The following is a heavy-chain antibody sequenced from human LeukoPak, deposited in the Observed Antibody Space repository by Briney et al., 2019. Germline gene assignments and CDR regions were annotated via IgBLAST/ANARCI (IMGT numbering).Heavy chain of an antibody. J-gene: IGHJ4*02. CDR3: VRDHNSENWGSLGK. Sequence: ASVKVSCTASGYTFTAYYIHWVRQAPGQGLEWMGWISPYTGGTNYAQKFQGRVTITQDRSSNTVYMDLNRLTSDDTALYYCVRDHNSENWGSLGKWGQGTLVTVSS. V-gene: IGHV1-2*02. CDR2: ISPYTGGT. CDR1: GYTFTAYY. D-gene: IGHD7-27*01.